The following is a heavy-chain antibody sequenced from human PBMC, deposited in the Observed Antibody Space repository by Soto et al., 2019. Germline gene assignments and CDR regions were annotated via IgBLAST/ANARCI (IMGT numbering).Heavy chain of an antibody. CDR3: AGIAPVTVRYYGMDV. J-gene: IGHJ6*02. D-gene: IGHD6-13*01. V-gene: IGHV3-21*01. CDR1: GFTFSSYS. Sequence: GGSLRLSCAASGFTFSSYSMNWVRQAPGKGLEWVSSISSSSSYIYYADSVKGRFTISRDNAKNSLYLQMNSLRAEDTAVYYCAGIAPVTVRYYGMDVWGQGTTVTVSS. CDR2: ISSSSSYI.